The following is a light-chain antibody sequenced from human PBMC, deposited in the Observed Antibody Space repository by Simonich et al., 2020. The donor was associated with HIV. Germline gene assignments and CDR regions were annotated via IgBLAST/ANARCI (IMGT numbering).Light chain of an antibody. CDR1: QSVLYSSNNKNY. V-gene: IGKV4-1*01. Sequence: DIVMTQSPDSLAVSLGERATINCKSNQSVLYSSNNKNYLAWYQQKPGQPPKLLIYWASTRESGVPDRFSGSGSGTDLTLTISSLQAEDVAVYYCQQYYSTPLTFGGGTKVEIK. J-gene: IGKJ4*01. CDR3: QQYYSTPLT. CDR2: WAS.